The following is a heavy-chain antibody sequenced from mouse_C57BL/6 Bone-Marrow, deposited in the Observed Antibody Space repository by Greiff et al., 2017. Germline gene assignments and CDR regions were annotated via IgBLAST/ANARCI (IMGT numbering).Heavy chain of an antibody. J-gene: IGHJ2*01. Sequence: VQLKESGAELVRPGASVKLSCTASGFNIKDDYMHWVKQRPEQGLEWIGWIDPENGDTEYASKFQGKATITADTSSNTAYLQLSSLTSEDTDVYYCTTNGGYWGQGTTLTVSS. CDR1: GFNIKDDY. V-gene: IGHV14-4*01. CDR2: IDPENGDT. CDR3: TTNGGY.